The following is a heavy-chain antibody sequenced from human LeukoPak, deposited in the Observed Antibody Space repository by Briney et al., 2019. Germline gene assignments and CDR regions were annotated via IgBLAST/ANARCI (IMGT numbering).Heavy chain of an antibody. V-gene: IGHV1-8*01. D-gene: IGHD6-6*01. J-gene: IGHJ4*02. CDR3: ARETYSSSSAGFDY. CDR1: GYTFTSYD. Sequence: GASVKVSCKASGYTFTSYDINWVRQATGQGLEWMGRMNPNSGNTGYAQKFQGRVTMTRNTSISTAYMELSSLRSEDTAVYYCARETYSSSSAGFDYWGQGTLVTVSS. CDR2: MNPNSGNT.